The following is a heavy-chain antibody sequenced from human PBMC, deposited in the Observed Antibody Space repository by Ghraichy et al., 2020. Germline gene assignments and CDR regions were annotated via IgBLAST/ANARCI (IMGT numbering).Heavy chain of an antibody. Sequence: QTLSLTCTFSGFSLSTSGMCVSWIRQPPGKALEWLARIDWDDDKYYSTSLKTRLTISKDTSKNQVVLTMTNMDPVDTATYYCARIIPIGYCSGGSCYVDAFDIWGQGTMVTVSS. V-gene: IGHV2-70*11. CDR3: ARIIPIGYCSGGSCYVDAFDI. D-gene: IGHD2-15*01. J-gene: IGHJ3*02. CDR1: GFSLSTSGMC. CDR2: IDWDDDK.